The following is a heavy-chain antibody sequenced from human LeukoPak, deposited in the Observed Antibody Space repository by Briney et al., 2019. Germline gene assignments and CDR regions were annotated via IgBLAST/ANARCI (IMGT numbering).Heavy chain of an antibody. CDR1: GGSISSGGYY. D-gene: IGHD3-22*01. CDR2: IYHSGST. CDR3: ARGSDDSSGSLGY. Sequence: SETLSLTCTVSGGSISSGGYYWSWIRQPPGKGLEWIGYIYHSGSTYYNPSLKSRLTISVDRSKNQFSLKLSSVTAADTAVYYCARGSDDSSGSLGYWGQGTLVTVSS. J-gene: IGHJ4*02. V-gene: IGHV4-30-2*01.